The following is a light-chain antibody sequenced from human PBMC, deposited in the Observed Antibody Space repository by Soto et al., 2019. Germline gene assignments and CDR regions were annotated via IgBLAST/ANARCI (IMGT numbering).Light chain of an antibody. CDR1: QSVSSN. CDR3: QQYNNWPRT. V-gene: IGKV3-15*01. J-gene: IGKJ1*01. Sequence: EIVMTQSPATLSVSPGERATLSCRASQSVSSNLAWYQQKPGQAPRLLIYGASTRATGIPARFSGSGFGTDFTLAISSLQSEDFVVYYCQQYNNWPRTFGQGTKVDIK. CDR2: GAS.